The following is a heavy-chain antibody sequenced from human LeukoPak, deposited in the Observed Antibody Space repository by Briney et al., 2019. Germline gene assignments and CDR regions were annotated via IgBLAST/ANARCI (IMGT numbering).Heavy chain of an antibody. Sequence: ASVKVSCKASGYTFTDYYIHWVRQAPGQRMEWMGWINPNSGGTDYAQKFQGRVTMTRDASITTAYMELSRLTYDDTAVYYCAIQPWGSGNNWYFDLWGRGTLVTVSS. CDR2: INPNSGGT. V-gene: IGHV1-2*02. CDR3: AIQPWGSGNNWYFDL. J-gene: IGHJ2*01. CDR1: GYTFTDYY. D-gene: IGHD7-27*01.